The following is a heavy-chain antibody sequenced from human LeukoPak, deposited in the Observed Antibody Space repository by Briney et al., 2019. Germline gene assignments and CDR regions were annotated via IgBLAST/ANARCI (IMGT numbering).Heavy chain of an antibody. CDR1: GGSMSNYY. J-gene: IGHJ4*02. Sequence: SETLSLTCTVSGGSMSNYYWSWVRQPPGKGLEWIGYIYYSGSTNYNPSLKSRVTISIDTSKNQFSLKLSSVTAADTAVYYCARQGGSSGPLDYWGQGTLVTVSS. CDR2: IYYSGST. D-gene: IGHD6-19*01. V-gene: IGHV4-59*08. CDR3: ARQGGSSGPLDY.